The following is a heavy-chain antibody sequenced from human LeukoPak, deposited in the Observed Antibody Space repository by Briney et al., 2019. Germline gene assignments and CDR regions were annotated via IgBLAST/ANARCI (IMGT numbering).Heavy chain of an antibody. J-gene: IGHJ4*02. D-gene: IGHD4-23*01. CDR2: INPNSGGT. V-gene: IGHV1-2*02. Sequence: ASVKVSCKASGYTFTGYYMHWVRQAPGQGLEWRGWINPNSGGTNYEQKFQGRVTMTRDTSISTAYMELSRLRSDDTAVYYCALRAVTPGFDYWGQGTLVTVSS. CDR1: GYTFTGYY. CDR3: ALRAVTPGFDY.